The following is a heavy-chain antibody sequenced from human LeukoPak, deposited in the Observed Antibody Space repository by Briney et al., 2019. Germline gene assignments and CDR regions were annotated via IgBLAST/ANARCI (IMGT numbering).Heavy chain of an antibody. Sequence: GGSLRLSCAASGFTFSSYAMSWVRQAPGKGLEWVSAISGSGGSTYYADSVKGRFTISRDDSKNTAYLQMNSLKTEDTAVYYCGFSSGYWGQGTLVTVSS. CDR3: GFSSGY. J-gene: IGHJ4*02. CDR1: GFTFSSYA. CDR2: ISGSGGST. V-gene: IGHV3-23*01. D-gene: IGHD6-25*01.